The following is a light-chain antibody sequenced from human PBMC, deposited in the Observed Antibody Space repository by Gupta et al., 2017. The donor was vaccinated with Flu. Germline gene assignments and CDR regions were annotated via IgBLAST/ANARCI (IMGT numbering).Light chain of an antibody. CDR2: EVS. V-gene: IGLV2-14*01. J-gene: IGLJ2*01. CDR3: SSYTSSSTVV. Sequence: QSALTQPASESASSGQSITISCTGTSSDVGGYNYVSWYQQHPGKAPKLMIYEVSNRPSGVSNRFSGSKSGNTASLTIPGLQAEDEADYYCSSYTSSSTVVFGGGTKLTVL. CDR1: SSDVGGYNY.